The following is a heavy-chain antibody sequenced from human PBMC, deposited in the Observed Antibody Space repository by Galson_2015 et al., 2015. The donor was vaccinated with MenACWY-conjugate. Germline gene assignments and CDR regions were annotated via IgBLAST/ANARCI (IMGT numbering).Heavy chain of an antibody. CDR2: IYRSGST. Sequence: SEPLSLTCAVSGGSISSSNWWRWVRQSPGKGLEWIGEIYRSGSTNYNSSLKSRVTISLDKSKNQFSLKLTSVTAADTAVYYCARESSWSGREPRTGFDSWGQGTLVTVSS. J-gene: IGHJ4*02. CDR1: GGSISSSNW. D-gene: IGHD2-8*02. CDR3: ARESSWSGREPRTGFDS. V-gene: IGHV4-4*02.